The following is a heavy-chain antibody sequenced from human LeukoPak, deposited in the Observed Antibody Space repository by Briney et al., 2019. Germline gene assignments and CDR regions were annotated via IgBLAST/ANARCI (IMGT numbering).Heavy chain of an antibody. D-gene: IGHD6-19*01. CDR1: GGSFSGYY. Sequence: SETLSLTCAVYGGSFSGYYWSWIRQPPGKGLECIGEIHHSGSTNYNPSLKSRVTMSVDTSKNQFSLKLASVTAADTAVYYCARAHEKFSSGWFLDSWGQGTLVTVSS. CDR2: IHHSGST. V-gene: IGHV4-34*01. CDR3: ARAHEKFSSGWFLDS. J-gene: IGHJ4*02.